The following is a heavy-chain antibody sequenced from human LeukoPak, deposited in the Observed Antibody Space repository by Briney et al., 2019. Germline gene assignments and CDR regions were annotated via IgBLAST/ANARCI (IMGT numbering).Heavy chain of an antibody. J-gene: IGHJ4*02. V-gene: IGHV3-48*01. D-gene: IGHD3-3*01. CDR2: ISSSSSTI. Sequence: GGSLRLSCAASGFTFSSYSMNWVRQAPGKGLEWVSYISSSSSTIYYADSVKGRFTISRDDAKNSLYLQMNSLRAEDTAVYYCARMVRFLEWLLPFDYWGQGTLVTVSS. CDR1: GFTFSSYS. CDR3: ARMVRFLEWLLPFDY.